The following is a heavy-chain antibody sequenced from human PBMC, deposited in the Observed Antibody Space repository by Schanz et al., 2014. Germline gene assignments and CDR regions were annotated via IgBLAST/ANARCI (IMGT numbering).Heavy chain of an antibody. J-gene: IGHJ4*02. D-gene: IGHD3-10*01. Sequence: VQLVESGGGLVKPGGSLRLSCAASGFTFSDYYMSWIRQAPGKGLEWVSAISGSGGSTYYADSVKGRFTISRDNSKNTLYLQMNSLRAEDTAVYHCVSSGSYSSYAFWGQGTLVTVSS. CDR1: GFTFSDYY. V-gene: IGHV3-23*04. CDR2: ISGSGGST. CDR3: VSSGSYSSYAF.